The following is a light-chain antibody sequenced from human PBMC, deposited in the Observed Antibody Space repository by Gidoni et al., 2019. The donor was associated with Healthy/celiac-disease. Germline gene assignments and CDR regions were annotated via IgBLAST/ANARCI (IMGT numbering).Light chain of an antibody. Sequence: DIQMTQSPSSLSASVGDRVTITCQASQDISNYLNWYQQKPGKAPKHLIYDASNLETGVPSRFSGSGSGTDFTFTISSLQPEDIATYYCQQYDNLLTFGGXTKVEIK. CDR2: DAS. CDR1: QDISNY. V-gene: IGKV1-33*01. CDR3: QQYDNLLT. J-gene: IGKJ4*01.